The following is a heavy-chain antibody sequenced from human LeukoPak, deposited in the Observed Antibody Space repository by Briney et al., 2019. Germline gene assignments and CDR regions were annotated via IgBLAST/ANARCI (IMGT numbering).Heavy chain of an antibody. V-gene: IGHV4-39*07. D-gene: IGHD1-26*01. J-gene: IGHJ6*03. Sequence: PSETLSLTCTVSGGSISSSSYYWGWIRQPPGKGLEWIGSIYYSGSTYYNPSLKSRVTISVDTSKNQFSLKLSSVTAADTAVYYCARDVRELLYHYYYYMDVWGKGTTVTVSS. CDR1: GGSISSSSYY. CDR3: ARDVRELLYHYYYYMDV. CDR2: IYYSGST.